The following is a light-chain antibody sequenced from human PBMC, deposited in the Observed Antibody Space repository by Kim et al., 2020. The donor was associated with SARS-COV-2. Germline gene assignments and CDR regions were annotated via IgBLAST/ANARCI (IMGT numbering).Light chain of an antibody. CDR2: QDN. J-gene: IGLJ1*01. V-gene: IGLV3-1*01. CDR1: KVGDKY. CDR3: QAWDSSTHNYV. Sequence: TGQSACITCSGCKVGDKYVSWYLQKPVQSPMVVIYQDNQRPSGIPERFSGSNSGNSATLTISGTQAMDEADYYCQAWDSSTHNYVFGAGTKVTVL.